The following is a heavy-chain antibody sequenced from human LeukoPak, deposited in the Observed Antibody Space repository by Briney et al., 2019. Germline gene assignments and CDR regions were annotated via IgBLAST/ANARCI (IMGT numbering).Heavy chain of an antibody. CDR1: GYSISSGYY. V-gene: IGHV4-38-2*02. CDR2: IYHSGST. Sequence: SETLSLTCTVSGYSISSGYYWGWIRQPPGKGLEWIGSIYHSGSTYYNPSLKSRVTISVDTSKNQFSLKLSSVTAADTALYYCARAGKGAYYYYMDAWGKGTTVTFSS. CDR3: ARAGKGAYYYYMDA. J-gene: IGHJ6*03. D-gene: IGHD1-26*01.